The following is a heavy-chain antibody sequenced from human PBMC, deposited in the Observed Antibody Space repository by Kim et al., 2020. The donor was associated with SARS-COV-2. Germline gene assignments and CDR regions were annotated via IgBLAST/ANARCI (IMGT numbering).Heavy chain of an antibody. CDR1: GYTFTGYY. CDR2: INPNSGGT. V-gene: IGHV1-2*02. J-gene: IGHJ4*02. CDR3: ARDQYSSSSTEDY. D-gene: IGHD6-6*01. Sequence: ASVKVSCKASGYTFTGYYIHWVRQAPGQGLEWMGWINPNSGGTNYAQKFQGRVTMTRDTSISTAYMELSRLRSDDTAVFYCARDQYSSSSTEDYWGQGTLVTVSS.